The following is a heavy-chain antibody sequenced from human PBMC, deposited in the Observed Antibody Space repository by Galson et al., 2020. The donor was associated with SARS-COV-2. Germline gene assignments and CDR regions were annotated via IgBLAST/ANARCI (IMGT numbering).Heavy chain of an antibody. D-gene: IGHD2-8*01. CDR1: GGTFSSYA. V-gene: IGHV1-69*13. Sequence: SVKVSCKASGGTFSSYAISWVRQAPGQGLEWMGGIIPIFGTANYAQKFQGRVTITADESTSTAYMELSSLRSEDTAVYYCATNPVPNLPPYYFDYWGQGTLVTVSS. CDR2: IIPIFGTA. CDR3: ATNPVPNLPPYYFDY. J-gene: IGHJ4*02.